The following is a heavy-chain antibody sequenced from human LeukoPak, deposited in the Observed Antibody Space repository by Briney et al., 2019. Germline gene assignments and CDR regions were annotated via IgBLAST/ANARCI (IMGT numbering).Heavy chain of an antibody. CDR1: GFSFTDYP. Sequence: PLGSLRLPCATSGFSFTDYPTNWVRQAPRKGLEWISNIRTTAEGAKYAYYADSVKGRVTISRDDGKNTLYLHMNSLRDDDTAVYYCATDQRYALDYWGQGILVTVSS. J-gene: IGHJ4*02. V-gene: IGHV3-48*02. CDR3: ATDQRYALDY. D-gene: IGHD3-9*01. CDR2: IRTTAEGAKYA.